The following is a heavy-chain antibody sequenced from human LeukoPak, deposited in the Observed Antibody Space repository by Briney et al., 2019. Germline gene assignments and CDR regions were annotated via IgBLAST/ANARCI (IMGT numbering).Heavy chain of an antibody. CDR3: ARGGCSITSCHYPPGV. CDR2: MNLDGSEK. J-gene: IGHJ4*02. Sequence: GGSPRLSCAASGFTFSTYWMTWVRQAPGKGLEWVANMNLDGSEKYYVDSVKGRFTISRDDAKNSLYLQMNSLRVEDTAVYYCARGGCSITSCHYPPGVWGQGTLVTVSS. V-gene: IGHV3-7*01. CDR1: GFTFSTYW. D-gene: IGHD2-2*01.